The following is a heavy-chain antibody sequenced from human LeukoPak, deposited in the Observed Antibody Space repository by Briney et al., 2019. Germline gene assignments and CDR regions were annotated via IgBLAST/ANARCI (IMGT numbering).Heavy chain of an antibody. CDR3: ARGGVVAAHEWDY. J-gene: IGHJ4*02. CDR2: IYYSGST. CDR1: GGSISSYY. Sequence: TASETLSLTCTVSGGSISSYYWSWIRQPPGKGLEWIGYIYYSGSTNYNPSLKSRVTISVDTSKNQFSLKLSSVTAADTAVYYCARGGVVAAHEWDYWGQGPLVTVSS. D-gene: IGHD2-15*01. V-gene: IGHV4-59*01.